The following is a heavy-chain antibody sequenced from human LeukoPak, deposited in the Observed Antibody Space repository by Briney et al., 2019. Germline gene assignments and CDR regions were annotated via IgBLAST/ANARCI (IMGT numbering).Heavy chain of an antibody. CDR1: GFTFSSHA. J-gene: IGHJ4*02. V-gene: IGHV3-23*01. CDR2: IGGLGSST. Sequence: GGSLRLSCAASGFTFSSHAMAWVRQAPGKGLEWVSAIGGLGSSTYYGDSVKGRFTISRDNSKNTAYLQMDSLRVEDTSVYYCARDPGVVAFHYFDFWGQGTLITVSS. D-gene: IGHD3-3*01. CDR3: ARDPGVVAFHYFDF.